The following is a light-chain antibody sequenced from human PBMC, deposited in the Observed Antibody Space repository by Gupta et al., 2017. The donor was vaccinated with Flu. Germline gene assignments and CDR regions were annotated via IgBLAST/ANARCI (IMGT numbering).Light chain of an antibody. V-gene: IGKV3-15*01. CDR3: EQDNNWPLT. J-gene: IGKJ1*01. Sequence: EPVMTQSPATLSVFPGESATLSCRASQSVSVKLAWYQQKPCQAPSLLMYGPSTRAPGIPARFSGSGTREQFTRSVSSMRSEDVALYCCEQDNNWPLTFGQGTKVA. CDR2: GPS. CDR1: QSVSVK.